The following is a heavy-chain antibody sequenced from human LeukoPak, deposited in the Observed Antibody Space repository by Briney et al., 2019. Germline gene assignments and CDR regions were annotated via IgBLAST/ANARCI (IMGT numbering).Heavy chain of an antibody. D-gene: IGHD3-9*01. V-gene: IGHV3-23*01. CDR3: AKEGIARNYDILTGYYYFDY. Sequence: GGSLRLSCAASGFTFSGYAMSWVRQAPGKGLEWVSAISGSGGSTYYADSVKGRFTISRDNSKNTLYLQMNSLRAEDTAVYYCAKEGIARNYDILTGYYYFDYWGQGTLVTVSS. CDR2: ISGSGGST. J-gene: IGHJ4*02. CDR1: GFTFSGYA.